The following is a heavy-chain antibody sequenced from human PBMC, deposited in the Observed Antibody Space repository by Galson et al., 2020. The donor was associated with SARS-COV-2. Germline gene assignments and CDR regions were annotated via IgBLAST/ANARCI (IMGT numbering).Heavy chain of an antibody. Sequence: SETLSLTCTASGGPISSSYWSWIRQPPGKGREWVGYTYYSGSTNYNPSLKSRVTISEVTSKSQFSLKLSSVAAADTTVYYCARYSSSPDHYYYGMDVWGQGTTVTVSS. J-gene: IGHJ6*02. CDR2: TYYSGST. CDR1: GGPISSSY. D-gene: IGHD6-13*01. CDR3: ARYSSSPDHYYYGMDV. V-gene: IGHV4-59*08.